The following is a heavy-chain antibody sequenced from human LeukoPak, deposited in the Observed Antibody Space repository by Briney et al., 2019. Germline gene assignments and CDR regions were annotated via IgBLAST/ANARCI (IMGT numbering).Heavy chain of an antibody. CDR2: INPNSGGT. V-gene: IGHV1-2*02. Sequence: GASVKVSCKASGYTFTGYYMHWVRQAPGQGLEWMGWINPNSGGTNYAQKFQGRVTMTRDTSISTAYMELSRLRSDDTAVYYCATEYYDYVWGSYRYVPFDYWGQGTLVTVSS. D-gene: IGHD3-16*02. CDR1: GYTFTGYY. J-gene: IGHJ4*02. CDR3: ATEYYDYVWGSYRYVPFDY.